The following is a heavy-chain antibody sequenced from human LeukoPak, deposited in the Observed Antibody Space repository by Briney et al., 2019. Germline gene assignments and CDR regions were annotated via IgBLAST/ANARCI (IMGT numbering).Heavy chain of an antibody. CDR3: ARGGVVAARNWFDP. CDR2: INHSGST. CDR1: GGSFSGYH. D-gene: IGHD2-15*01. V-gene: IGHV4-34*01. J-gene: IGHJ5*02. Sequence: PSETLSLTCAVYGGSFSGYHWSWIRQPPGKGLEWIGEINHSGSTNYNPSLKSRVTISVDTSKNQFSLKLSSVTAADTAVYYCARGGVVAARNWFDPWGQGTLVTVSS.